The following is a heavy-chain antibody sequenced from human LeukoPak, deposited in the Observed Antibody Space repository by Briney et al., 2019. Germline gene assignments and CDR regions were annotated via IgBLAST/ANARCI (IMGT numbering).Heavy chain of an antibody. CDR2: INPDGSER. CDR1: GFSFSSYY. J-gene: IGHJ6*02. Sequence: QAGGSLRLSCAASGFSFSSYYMSWVRQAPGKGLEWVALINPDGSERYYVDSVKGRFTISRDNARNSLYLQMDSLRDDDTAMYFCTRDLAALPGPRMDVWGQGTTVTVSS. V-gene: IGHV3-7*03. D-gene: IGHD6-13*01. CDR3: TRDLAALPGPRMDV.